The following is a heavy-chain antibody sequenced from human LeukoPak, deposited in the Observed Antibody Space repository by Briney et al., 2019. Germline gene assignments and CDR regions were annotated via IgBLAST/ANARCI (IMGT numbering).Heavy chain of an antibody. Sequence: PGGSLRLSCAASGFTFSSYWMHWVRHAPGKGLVWVSRINSDGSSTSYEDSVKGRFTISRDNAKNTLYLQMNSLRAEDTAVYYCARGMRITMVRGVIPHDYWGQGTLVPVSS. CDR1: GFTFSSYW. J-gene: IGHJ4*02. CDR2: INSDGSST. CDR3: ARGMRITMVRGVIPHDY. D-gene: IGHD3-10*01. V-gene: IGHV3-74*01.